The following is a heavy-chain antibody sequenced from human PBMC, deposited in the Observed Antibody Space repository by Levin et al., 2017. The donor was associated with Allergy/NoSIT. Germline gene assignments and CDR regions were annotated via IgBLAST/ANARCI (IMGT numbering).Heavy chain of an antibody. V-gene: IGHV3-66*01. J-gene: IGHJ3*02. Sequence: GESLKISCAASGFTVSSNYMSWVRQAPGKGLEWVSVIYSGGSTYYADSVKGRFTISRDNSKNTLYLQMNSLRAEDTAVYYCAREEQWLGAFDIWGQGTMVTVSS. CDR2: IYSGGST. D-gene: IGHD6-19*01. CDR3: AREEQWLGAFDI. CDR1: GFTVSSNY.